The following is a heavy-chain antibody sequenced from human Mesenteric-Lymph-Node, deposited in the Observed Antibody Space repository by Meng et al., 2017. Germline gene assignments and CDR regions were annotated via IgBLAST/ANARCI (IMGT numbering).Heavy chain of an antibody. CDR2: IYHSGST. CDR3: ARSVRGYSYGLDY. D-gene: IGHD5-18*01. V-gene: IGHV4-31*03. J-gene: IGHJ4*02. Sequence: SETLSLTCTVSGGSISSGGYYWSWIRQHPGKSLEWIGYIYHSGSTYHNPSLKSRLIMSVDTSKNQFSLKLSSVTAADTAVYYCARSVRGYSYGLDYWGQGTLVTVSS. CDR1: GGSISSGGYY.